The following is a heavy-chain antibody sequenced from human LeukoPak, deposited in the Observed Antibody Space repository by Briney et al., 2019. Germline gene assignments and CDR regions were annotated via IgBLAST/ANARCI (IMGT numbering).Heavy chain of an antibody. J-gene: IGHJ3*02. CDR2: IYYSGST. V-gene: IGHV4-39*07. D-gene: IGHD6-6*01. Sequence: SETLSLTCTVSGGSISSSGYYWGWIRQPPGKGLEWIGNIYYSGSTYYNPSLKSRLTISVDTSKNQFSLKLSSVTAADTAVYYCARGSIADAFDIWGQGTMVTVSS. CDR3: ARGSIADAFDI. CDR1: GGSISSSGYY.